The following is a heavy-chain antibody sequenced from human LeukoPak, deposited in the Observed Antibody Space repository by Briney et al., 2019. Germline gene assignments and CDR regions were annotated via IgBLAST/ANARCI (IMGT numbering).Heavy chain of an antibody. J-gene: IGHJ4*02. CDR1: GGSISSGGYY. Sequence: SQTLSLTCTVSGGSISSGGYYWSWIRQHPGKGLEWIGYIYYSGSTYYNPSLKSRVTISVDTSKNQFSLKLSSVTAADTAVYYCVRSFPRVGMTTVTILYSQFDYWGQGTLVTVSS. V-gene: IGHV4-31*03. CDR3: VRSFPRVGMTTVTILYSQFDY. CDR2: IYYSGST. D-gene: IGHD4-17*01.